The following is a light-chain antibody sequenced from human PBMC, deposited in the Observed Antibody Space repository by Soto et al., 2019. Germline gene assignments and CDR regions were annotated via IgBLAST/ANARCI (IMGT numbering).Light chain of an antibody. CDR3: QQYHNDKGT. CDR1: HSISTW. J-gene: IGKJ1*01. V-gene: IGKV1-5*01. Sequence: DIQMTQSPSSLSASVGDRVTITCRASHSISTWLAWYQQKPGKAPKLLIYDASSLESGVPSRFSGSGSETEFTLTISSLQPDDFATYYCQQYHNDKGTFGQGTKV. CDR2: DAS.